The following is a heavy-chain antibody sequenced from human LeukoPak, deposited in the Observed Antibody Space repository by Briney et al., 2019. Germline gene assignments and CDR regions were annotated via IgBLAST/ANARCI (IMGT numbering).Heavy chain of an antibody. J-gene: IGHJ4*02. Sequence: SQTLSLTCTVSGGSISSGGYYWSWIRQHPGKGLEWIGYIYYSGSTYYNPSLKSRVTISVDTSKYQFSLKLSSVTAADTAVYYCARDSSGSYYFDYWGQGTLVTVSS. V-gene: IGHV4-31*03. D-gene: IGHD1-26*01. CDR2: IYYSGST. CDR1: GGSISSGGYY. CDR3: ARDSSGSYYFDY.